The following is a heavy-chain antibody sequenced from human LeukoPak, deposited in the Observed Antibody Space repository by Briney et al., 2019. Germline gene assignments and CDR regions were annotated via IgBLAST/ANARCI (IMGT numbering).Heavy chain of an antibody. V-gene: IGHV4-34*01. CDR1: GGSFSGYY. J-gene: IGHJ4*02. CDR2: INHSGST. Sequence: SETLSLTCAVYGGSFSGYYWSWIRQPPGKGLEWIGEINHSGSTNYNPSLKSRVTISVDTSKNQFSLKLSSVTAADTAVYYCARRGGGIAARGRYFDYWGQGTLVTVSS. D-gene: IGHD6-25*01. CDR3: ARRGGGIAARGRYFDY.